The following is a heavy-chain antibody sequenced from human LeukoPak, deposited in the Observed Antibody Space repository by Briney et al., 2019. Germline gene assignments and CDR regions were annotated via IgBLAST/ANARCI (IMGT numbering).Heavy chain of an antibody. Sequence: GGSLRLSCVASGFTFRDYTMNWVRQAPGKGLEWVAIIWYDGSNEYYADSVKGRLTISRDNSKNTLYLQMNSLRVEDTAVYYCAREGPRGNSQFDYWGQGTLVTVSS. CDR3: AREGPRGNSQFDY. J-gene: IGHJ4*02. D-gene: IGHD2/OR15-2a*01. V-gene: IGHV3-33*08. CDR1: GFTFRDYT. CDR2: IWYDGSNE.